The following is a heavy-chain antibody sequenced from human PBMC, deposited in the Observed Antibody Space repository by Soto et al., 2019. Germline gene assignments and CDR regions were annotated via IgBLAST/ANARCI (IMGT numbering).Heavy chain of an antibody. CDR3: ARDSGVNSENYYGLDV. D-gene: IGHD1-1*01. V-gene: IGHV4-31*03. CDR1: GVSVSSGDYY. CDR2: IDRSGST. J-gene: IGHJ6*02. Sequence: QVQLQESGPGLVKPSQTLSLSCNVYGVSVSSGDYYWSWIRQHAGGGLEWIGYIDRSGSTYYKPSLRGRVIMSVDTSTNQIYLRLLSVTAADTAMYYCARDSGVNSENYYGLDVWGHGTTVTVSS.